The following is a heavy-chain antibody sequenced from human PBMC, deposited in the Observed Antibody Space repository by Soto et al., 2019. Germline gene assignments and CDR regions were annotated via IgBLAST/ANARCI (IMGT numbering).Heavy chain of an antibody. CDR2: IFWDGDQ. D-gene: IGHD5-18*01. V-gene: IGHV2-5*02. CDR3: ARNFGYSYGSRAPFDY. CDR1: GFSLSTSPMG. J-gene: IGHJ4*02. Sequence: GSGPTLVNPTQTLTLTCTFSGFSLSTSPMGVGWIRQPPGKALEWLALIFWDGDQRYNPALESRLTITKDTSKNQVVLTMTNVDPVDTATYYCARNFGYSYGSRAPFDYWGQGTLVTVSS.